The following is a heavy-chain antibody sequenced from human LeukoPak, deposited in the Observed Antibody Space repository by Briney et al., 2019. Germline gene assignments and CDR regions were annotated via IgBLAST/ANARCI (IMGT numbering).Heavy chain of an antibody. CDR1: GYTFTGYY. Sequence: ASVKVSCMASGYTFTGYYIHWVRQAPGQGLEWMGWINPNSGDTHYAQKFQGRVTMTRDTSINTAYMELSRLRSDDTAVYYCARDQAFVYCSGGTCYDDYWGQGSLVTVSS. CDR2: INPNSGDT. D-gene: IGHD2-15*01. CDR3: ARDQAFVYCSGGTCYDDY. V-gene: IGHV1-2*02. J-gene: IGHJ4*02.